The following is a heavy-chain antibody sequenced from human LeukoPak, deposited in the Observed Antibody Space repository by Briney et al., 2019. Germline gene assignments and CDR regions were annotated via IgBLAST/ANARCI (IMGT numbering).Heavy chain of an antibody. D-gene: IGHD5-24*01. J-gene: IGHJ4*02. V-gene: IGHV4-31*03. CDR2: IYYSGST. CDR1: GGSISSGGYY. Sequence: SQTLSLTRTVSGGSISSGGYYWSWIRQHPGKGLEWIGYIYYSGSTYYNPSLKSRVTISVDTSKNQFSLKLSSVTAADTAVYYCAREGEVREMTTWGQGTLVTVSP. CDR3: AREGEVREMTT.